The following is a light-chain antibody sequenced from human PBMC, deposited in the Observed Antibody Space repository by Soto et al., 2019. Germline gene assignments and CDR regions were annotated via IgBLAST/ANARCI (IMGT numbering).Light chain of an antibody. J-gene: IGLJ2*01. Sequence: QAVVTQPPSASGSPGQSLTISCSGTSSDVGGFNYVSWYQQPPGKAPKLLIYEVTKRPSGVPARFSGSKSGNTASLTVSGLQAEDEADYYCSSYVGSNNLVFGGGTKVTVL. V-gene: IGLV2-8*01. CDR2: EVT. CDR1: SSDVGGFNY. CDR3: SSYVGSNNLV.